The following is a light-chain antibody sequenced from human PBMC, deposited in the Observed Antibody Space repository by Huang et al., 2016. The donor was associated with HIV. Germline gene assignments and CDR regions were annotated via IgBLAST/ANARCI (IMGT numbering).Light chain of an antibody. Sequence: EVVMTQSPATLSVSPGETATLSCRAGQSVTTRVAWYQHKPGQAPRLVIYGASTRATGTPGRFSGSGSGTEFTLTISSLQSEDFAIYYYQQYNKWPPFTFGPGTRVDV. CDR1: QSVTTR. J-gene: IGKJ3*01. V-gene: IGKV3-15*01. CDR2: GAS. CDR3: QQYNKWPPFT.